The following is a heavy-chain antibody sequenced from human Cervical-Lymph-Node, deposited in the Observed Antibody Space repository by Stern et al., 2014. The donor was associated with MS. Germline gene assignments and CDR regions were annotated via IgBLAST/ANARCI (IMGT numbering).Heavy chain of an antibody. CDR3: ARASTTANNYYDGVDV. J-gene: IGHJ6*02. V-gene: IGHV1-2*04. CDR2: INPNNGGT. D-gene: IGHD1-1*01. CDR1: GYTFPDYY. Sequence: HVQLVQSGAEVKNPGASVKVSCKASGYTFPDYYMQWMRQAPGQGLEWMGWINPNNGGTKSAQKFQGWVTRTRDTSTSTAYMELSRLRSDDTAIYYCARASTTANNYYDGVDVWGQGTTVTVTS.